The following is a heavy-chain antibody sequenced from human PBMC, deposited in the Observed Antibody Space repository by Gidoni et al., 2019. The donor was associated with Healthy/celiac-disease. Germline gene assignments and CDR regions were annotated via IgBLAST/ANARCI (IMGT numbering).Heavy chain of an antibody. CDR3: ARYWAAHVDYDFWSGYLDY. CDR2: ISYDGSNK. J-gene: IGHJ4*02. Sequence: QVQLVESGGGVVQPGRSLRLSCAASGFPFSSYAMHWVRQAPGKGLEWVAVISYDGSNKYYADSVKGRFTISRDNSKNTLYLQMNSLRAEDTAVYYCARYWAAHVDYDFWSGYLDYWGQGTLVTVSS. CDR1: GFPFSSYA. D-gene: IGHD3-3*01. V-gene: IGHV3-30*04.